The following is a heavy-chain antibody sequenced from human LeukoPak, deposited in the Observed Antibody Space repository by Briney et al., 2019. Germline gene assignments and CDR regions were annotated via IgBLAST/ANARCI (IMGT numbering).Heavy chain of an antibody. V-gene: IGHV4-34*01. J-gene: IGHJ6*04. CDR1: AGSFSGYY. Sequence: SETLSLTCAVYAGSFSGYYWTWIRQPPGKGLEWIGEINHGRSTNYNPSLKSRVTISLDTSKNQFSLKLSSVTAADTAVYYCAELGITMIGGVWGKGTTVTISS. D-gene: IGHD3-10*02. CDR3: AELGITMIGGV. CDR2: INHGRST.